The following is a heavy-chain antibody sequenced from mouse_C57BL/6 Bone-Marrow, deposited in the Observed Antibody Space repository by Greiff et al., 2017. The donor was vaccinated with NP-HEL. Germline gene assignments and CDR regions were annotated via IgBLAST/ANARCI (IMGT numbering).Heavy chain of an antibody. J-gene: IGHJ1*03. Sequence: VQLQQSGPELVKPGASVKISCKASGYSFTSYYIHWVKQRPGQGLEWIGWIYPGSGNTKYIEKFKGKATLTADTSSSPAYMQLSSLTSEDSAVYYCARGGCYWYFDVWGTGTRVTVSS. CDR1: GYSFTSYY. CDR3: ARGGCYWYFDV. V-gene: IGHV1-66*01. CDR2: IYPGSGNT.